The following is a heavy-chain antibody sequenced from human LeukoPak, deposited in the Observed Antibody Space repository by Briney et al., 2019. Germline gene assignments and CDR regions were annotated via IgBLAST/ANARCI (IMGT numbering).Heavy chain of an antibody. D-gene: IGHD2-21*01. CDR2: IKSKADGGTT. CDR1: GFTFTTAW. J-gene: IGHJ4*02. CDR3: STSLDW. Sequence: PGGSLRLSCAASGFTFTTAWMSWVRQAPGKGLQWVGRIKSKADGGTTDYATLVKGRFTISRDDSKNMLYLQMNNLKTEDTAVYYCSTSLDWWGQGTLVTVSS. V-gene: IGHV3-15*01.